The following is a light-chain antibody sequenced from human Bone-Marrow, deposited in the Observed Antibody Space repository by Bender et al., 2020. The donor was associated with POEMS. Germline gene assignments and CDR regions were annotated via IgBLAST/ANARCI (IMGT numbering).Light chain of an antibody. Sequence: QSALTQPASVSGSPGQSITISCTGSSTDVGSYNLVSWYQQHPGTAPKLMIYEVNKRPSGVPDRFSGSKSGNTASLTISGLQAEDEADYYCCSYAGSSTSVFGGGTKLTVL. J-gene: IGLJ2*01. V-gene: IGLV2-23*02. CDR1: STDVGSYNL. CDR2: EVN. CDR3: CSYAGSSTSV.